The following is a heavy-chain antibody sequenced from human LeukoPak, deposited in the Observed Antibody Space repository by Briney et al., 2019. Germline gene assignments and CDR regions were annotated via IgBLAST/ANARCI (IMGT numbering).Heavy chain of an antibody. CDR1: GGSISSYY. J-gene: IGHJ4*02. V-gene: IGHV4-59*01. Sequence: PSETLSLTCTVSGGSISSYYWSWIRQPPGKGLEWIGYIYYSGSTNYNPSLKSRVTISVDTSKNRFSLKLSSVTAADTAVYYCARESGSGSYRYWGQGTLVTVSS. CDR2: IYYSGST. D-gene: IGHD3-10*01. CDR3: ARESGSGSYRY.